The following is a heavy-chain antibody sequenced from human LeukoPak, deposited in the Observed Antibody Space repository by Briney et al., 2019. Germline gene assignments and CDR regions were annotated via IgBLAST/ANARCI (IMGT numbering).Heavy chain of an antibody. D-gene: IGHD3-22*01. CDR3: AGGITMIVAPFDY. V-gene: IGHV4-39*01. CDR2: IYYSGST. CDR1: GGSISSSSYY. J-gene: IGHJ4*02. Sequence: SEPLSLPCTVSGGSISSSSYYWGWIRQPPGKGLEWIGSIYYSGSTYYNPSLTSRDTISVDTAKSQFSLKLSSVTAADTAVYYCAGGITMIVAPFDYWGQGTLVTVSS.